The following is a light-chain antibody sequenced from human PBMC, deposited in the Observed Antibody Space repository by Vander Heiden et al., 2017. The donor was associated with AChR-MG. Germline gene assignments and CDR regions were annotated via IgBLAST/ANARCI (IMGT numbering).Light chain of an antibody. CDR2: AAS. Sequence: DIQMTQSPSSLSASVGDRVTITCRASQSISSYLNWYQQKPGKAPKLLIYAASSLQSGVPSRFSGSGSGTDFTLTISRLQPEDFATYYCHQSYSTARTFGHGTKVDIK. V-gene: IGKV1-39*01. CDR1: QSISSY. J-gene: IGKJ3*01. CDR3: HQSYSTART.